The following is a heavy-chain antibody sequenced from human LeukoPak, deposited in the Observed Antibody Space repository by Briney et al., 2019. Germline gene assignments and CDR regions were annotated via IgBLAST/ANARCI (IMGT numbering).Heavy chain of an antibody. Sequence: SETLSLTCTVSGGSISSHDWSWIRQSPGKGLEWIGYIYYSGTTSYNPSLKSRVTISLDTSKNQFSLKLSSVTAADTAVYYCARGANWGSPDYWGQGTLVTVSS. J-gene: IGHJ4*02. CDR1: GGSISSHD. CDR2: IYYSGTT. CDR3: ARGANWGSPDY. V-gene: IGHV4-59*11. D-gene: IGHD7-27*01.